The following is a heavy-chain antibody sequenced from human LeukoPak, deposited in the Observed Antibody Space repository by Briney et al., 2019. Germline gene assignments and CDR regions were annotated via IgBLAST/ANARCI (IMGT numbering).Heavy chain of an antibody. Sequence: QPGRSLRLSCAASGFTFSSYGMHWVRQAPGKGLEWVAVIPYDGSNKYYADSVKGRFTISRDNSKNTLYLQMNSLRAEDTAVYYCAKTRSPYSSSRYWFDYWGQGTLVTVSS. V-gene: IGHV3-30*18. CDR2: IPYDGSNK. D-gene: IGHD6-13*01. CDR1: GFTFSSYG. J-gene: IGHJ4*02. CDR3: AKTRSPYSSSRYWFDY.